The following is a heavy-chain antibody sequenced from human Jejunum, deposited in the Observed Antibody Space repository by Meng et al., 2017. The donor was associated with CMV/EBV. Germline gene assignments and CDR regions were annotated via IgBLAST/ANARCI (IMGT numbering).Heavy chain of an antibody. D-gene: IGHD3-16*01. CDR2: INSAGSIT. Sequence: ELQLVESGGGLVQPGGSLRLSGAASGFTFRTYWMDWCCQAPGKGLVWVSRINSAGSITTYADSVKGRFTISRDNAKDTLYLQMNGLRADDTAIYFCARGMGDYWGQGSLVTVSS. CDR1: GFTFRTYW. CDR3: ARGMGDY. J-gene: IGHJ4*02. V-gene: IGHV3-74*03.